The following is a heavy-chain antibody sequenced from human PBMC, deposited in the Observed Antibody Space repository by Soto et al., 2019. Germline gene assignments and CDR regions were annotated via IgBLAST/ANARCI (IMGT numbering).Heavy chain of an antibody. Sequence: VQLVESGGGVVQPGRSLRLSCAASGFTFSDYAMHWVRQAPGKGLEWVAVVYHDGRNTNYADSVKGRFTISRDSSKNTFSMEMTSLRAEDTAVYYCAKGGRQWLVTSDFNYWGQGALVTVSS. CDR3: AKGGRQWLVTSDFNY. V-gene: IGHV3-30*18. CDR2: VYHDGRNT. D-gene: IGHD6-19*01. CDR1: GFTFSDYA. J-gene: IGHJ4*02.